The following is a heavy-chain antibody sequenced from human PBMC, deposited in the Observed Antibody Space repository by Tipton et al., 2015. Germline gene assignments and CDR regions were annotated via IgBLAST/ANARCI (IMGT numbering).Heavy chain of an antibody. D-gene: IGHD6-13*01. CDR2: IQYSGST. CDR3: ARLFYSTSWYWFDP. CDR1: SDSISKYY. V-gene: IGHV4-59*01. Sequence: LSLTCSVSSDSISKYYWSWIRQPPGKELEWIGYIQYSGSTNYNPSLKSRVTISVDTSKNQFSLKLSSVTAADTAVYYCARLFYSTSWYWFDPWGQGTLVTVSS. J-gene: IGHJ5*02.